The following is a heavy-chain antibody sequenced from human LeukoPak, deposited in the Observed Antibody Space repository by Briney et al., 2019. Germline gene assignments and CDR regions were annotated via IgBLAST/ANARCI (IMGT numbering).Heavy chain of an antibody. D-gene: IGHD3-22*01. CDR2: IYHSGST. CDR3: ARAPRDSSSSNYMRRFDY. Sequence: SETLSLTCAVSGYSISSDNYRVWIRHPPGQGLEWTGGIYHSGSTYYNPSLKSRVTMSVDTSKTQFSLKLSSVTAADTAVYYCARAPRDSSSSNYMRRFDYWGQGTLVTVSS. V-gene: IGHV4-38-2*01. J-gene: IGHJ4*02. CDR1: GYSISSDNY.